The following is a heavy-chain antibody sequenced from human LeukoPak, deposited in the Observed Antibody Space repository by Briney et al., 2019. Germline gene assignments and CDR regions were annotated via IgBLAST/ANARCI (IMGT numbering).Heavy chain of an antibody. CDR1: GFIFSNYG. V-gene: IGHV3-23*01. D-gene: IGHD6-19*01. CDR3: ARGYSSGWYAY. CDR2: MSGSGSRT. Sequence: GGTLRLSCAASGFIFSNYGMSWVRQAPGKGLEWVSAMSGSGSRTYYADSVKGRFTISRDNAKNTLYLQMNSLRAEDTAVYYCARGYSSGWYAYWGQGTLVTVSS. J-gene: IGHJ4*02.